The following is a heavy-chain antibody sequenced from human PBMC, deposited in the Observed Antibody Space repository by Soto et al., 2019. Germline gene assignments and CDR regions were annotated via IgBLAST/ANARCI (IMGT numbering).Heavy chain of an antibody. CDR3: ARSIFITIFGVVIRAWFDS. J-gene: IGHJ5*01. V-gene: IGHV4-61*01. CDR1: GGSVSSGSYY. D-gene: IGHD3-3*01. CDR2: IYYSGST. Sequence: SETLSLTCTVSGGSVSSGSYYWSWIRQPPGKGLEWIGYIYYSGSTNYNPSLKSRVTISGETSKNQFSLKLSSVTAADTAVYYCARSIFITIFGVVIRAWFDSWGQGTLVTVSS.